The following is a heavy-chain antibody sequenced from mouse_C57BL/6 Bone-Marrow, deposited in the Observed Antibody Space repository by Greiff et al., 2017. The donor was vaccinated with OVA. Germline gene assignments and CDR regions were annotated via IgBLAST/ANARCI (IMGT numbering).Heavy chain of an antibody. Sequence: EVQVVESGGGLVQPGGSMKLSCVASGFTFSNYWMNWVRQSPEKGLEWVAQIRLKSDNYATHYAESVKGRFTISRDDSKSSVYLQMNNLRAEDTGIYYCTVWDERAYAMDYWGQGTSVTVSS. V-gene: IGHV6-3*01. CDR3: TVWDERAYAMDY. CDR2: IRLKSDNYAT. J-gene: IGHJ4*01. D-gene: IGHD4-1*01. CDR1: GFTFSNYW.